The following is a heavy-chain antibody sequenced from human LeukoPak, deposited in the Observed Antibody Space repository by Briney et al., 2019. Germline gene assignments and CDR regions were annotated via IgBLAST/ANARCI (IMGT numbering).Heavy chain of an antibody. CDR1: GFTFSSYG. D-gene: IGHD6-13*01. J-gene: IGHJ4*02. CDR2: ISWNSGSI. V-gene: IGHV3-9*01. Sequence: GGSLRLSCAASGFTFSSYGMHWVRQAPGKGLEWVSGISWNSGSIGYADSVKGRFTISRDNAKNSLYLQMNSLRAEDTALYYCAKDRGIADAFDYWGQGTLVTVSS. CDR3: AKDRGIADAFDY.